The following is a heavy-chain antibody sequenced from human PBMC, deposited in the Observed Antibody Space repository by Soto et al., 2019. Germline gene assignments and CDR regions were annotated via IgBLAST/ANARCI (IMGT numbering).Heavy chain of an antibody. Sequence: QLQLQESGPGLVKPSETLSLTCSVSGGSISSRTFWWAWIRQPPGKGLEWIGDMYYSGSSYSSPSLTSRVTLSVSTSKNQVALELNSVTAADTAVYYCARHPRDDYNYGGSGIFDYWGQGTLVTVSS. D-gene: IGHD4-4*01. J-gene: IGHJ4*02. V-gene: IGHV4-39*01. CDR2: MYYSGSS. CDR3: ARHPRDDYNYGGSGIFDY. CDR1: GGSISSRTFW.